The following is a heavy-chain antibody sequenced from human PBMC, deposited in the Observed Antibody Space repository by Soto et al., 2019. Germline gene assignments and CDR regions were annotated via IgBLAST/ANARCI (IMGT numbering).Heavy chain of an antibody. D-gene: IGHD3-10*01. J-gene: IGHJ4*02. CDR3: ARFAMVRGGQPFDY. CDR1: GYTFTSYA. Sequence: QVQLVQSGAEVKKPGASVKVSCKASGYTFTSYAMHWVRQAPGQRLEWMGWINAGNGNTKYSQKFQGRVTITRDTSASTAYMELSSLRSEDTAVYYCARFAMVRGGQPFDYWGQGTLVTVSS. CDR2: INAGNGNT. V-gene: IGHV1-3*01.